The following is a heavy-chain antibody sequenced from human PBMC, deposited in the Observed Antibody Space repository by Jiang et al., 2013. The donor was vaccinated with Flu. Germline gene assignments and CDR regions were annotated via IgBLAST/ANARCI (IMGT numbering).Heavy chain of an antibody. CDR3: ARDPNCSGGSCYSGAFDY. D-gene: IGHD2-15*01. V-gene: IGHV4-30-4*01. J-gene: IGHJ4*02. Sequence: GSISSGDYYWSWIRQPPGKGLEWIGYIYYSGSTYYNPSLKSRVTISVDTSKNQFSLKLSSVTAADTAVYYCARDPNCSGGSCYSGAFDYWGQGTLVTVSS. CDR1: GSISSGDYY. CDR2: IYYSGST.